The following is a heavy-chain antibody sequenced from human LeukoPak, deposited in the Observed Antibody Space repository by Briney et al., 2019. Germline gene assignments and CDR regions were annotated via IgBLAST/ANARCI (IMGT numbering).Heavy chain of an antibody. CDR3: AKDGSCSGGSCYSDRGPVYYYYMDV. Sequence: GGSLRLSCAASGFTFDDYAMHWVRQAPGKGLEWVSLISWDGGSTYYADSVKGRFTISRDNSKNSLYLQMNSLRAEDTALYYCAKDGSCSGGSCYSDRGPVYYYYMDVWGKGTTVTVSS. J-gene: IGHJ6*03. D-gene: IGHD2-15*01. CDR1: GFTFDDYA. V-gene: IGHV3-43D*03. CDR2: ISWDGGST.